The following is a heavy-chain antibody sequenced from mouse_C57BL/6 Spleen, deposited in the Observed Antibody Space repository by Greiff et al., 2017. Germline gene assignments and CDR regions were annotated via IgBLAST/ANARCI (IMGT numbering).Heavy chain of an antibody. Sequence: EVQLQQSGPELVKPGASVKIPCKASGYTFTDYNMDWVKQSHGKSLEWIGDINPNNGGTIYNQKFKGKATLTVDKSSSTAYMERRSLTSEDTAVYYCARDYGNPWYFDVWGTGTTVTVSS. V-gene: IGHV1-18*01. J-gene: IGHJ1*03. D-gene: IGHD2-1*01. CDR3: ARDYGNPWYFDV. CDR2: INPNNGGT. CDR1: GYTFTDYN.